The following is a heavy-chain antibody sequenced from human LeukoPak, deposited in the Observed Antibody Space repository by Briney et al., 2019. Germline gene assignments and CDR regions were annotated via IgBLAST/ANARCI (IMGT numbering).Heavy chain of an antibody. D-gene: IGHD2-2*01. CDR1: GYSISSGYY. CDR3: ARFGCSSTSCYASPYYYYYMDV. J-gene: IGHJ6*03. V-gene: IGHV4-38-2*02. CDR2: VYHSGST. Sequence: SETLSLTCTVSGYSISSGYYWGWIRQPPGKGLEWIGSVYHSGSTYYNPSLKSRDTISVDTSKNQFSLKLSSVTAADTAVYYCARFGCSSTSCYASPYYYYYMDVWGKGTTVTVSS.